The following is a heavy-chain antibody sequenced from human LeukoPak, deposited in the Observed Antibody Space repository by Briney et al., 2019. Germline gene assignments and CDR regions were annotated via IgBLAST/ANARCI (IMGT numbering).Heavy chain of an antibody. CDR3: ARYSGYDPTFDY. CDR1: GGSISSYY. V-gene: IGHV4-59*01. CDR2: IYYSGST. D-gene: IGHD5-12*01. J-gene: IGHJ4*02. Sequence: SETLSLTCTVSGGSISSYYWSWIRQPPGKGLEWIGYIYYSGSTNYNPSLKSRVTISVDTSKNQFSLKLSSVTAADTAVYYRARYSGYDPTFDYWGQGTLVTVSS.